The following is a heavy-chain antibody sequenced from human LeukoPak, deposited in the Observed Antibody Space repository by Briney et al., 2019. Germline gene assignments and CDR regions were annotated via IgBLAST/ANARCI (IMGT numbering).Heavy chain of an antibody. D-gene: IGHD2-21*02. CDR1: GFTFSCCS. J-gene: IGHJ3*02. CDR3: ARSIYCGGDCYLTEAFDI. Sequence: GGFLILSCAASGFTFSCCSMNGGRQAPGKVLEWVSSITSSSSYIYYADSEKGRFTISRDTAKNSLYLQMNSLTSEDTAVYYCARSIYCGGDCYLTEAFDIWGQGTMVTVSS. CDR2: ITSSSSYI. V-gene: IGHV3-21*01.